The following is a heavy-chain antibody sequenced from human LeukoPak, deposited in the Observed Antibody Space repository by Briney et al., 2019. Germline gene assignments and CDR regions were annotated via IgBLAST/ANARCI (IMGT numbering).Heavy chain of an antibody. J-gene: IGHJ6*02. CDR2: MNLNSGKT. V-gene: IGHV1-8*01. Sequence: ASVTVSFKGTGYTSTNFDINWVRQATGQGLGGVGWMNLNSGKTGYRQEFQGSVIMTTNTSISRASMELSSLRSEDTADYYSGRGYAMDVGGQGTTVTVSS. CDR1: GYTSTNFD. CDR3: GRGYAMDV.